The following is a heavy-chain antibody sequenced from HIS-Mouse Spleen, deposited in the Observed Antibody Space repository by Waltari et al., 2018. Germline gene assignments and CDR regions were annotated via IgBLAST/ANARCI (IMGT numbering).Heavy chain of an antibody. CDR3: AKASSGWLDY. D-gene: IGHD6-19*01. V-gene: IGHV3-30*18. CDR2: ISYDGSNK. CDR1: GFTFSSFG. J-gene: IGHJ4*02. Sequence: QVQLVEAGGGVVQPGRSLRLRCSASGFTFSSFGSTWVRPAPGKGLEWLAVISYDGSNKYYADSVKGRFTISRDNSKNTLYLQMNSLRAEDTAVYYCAKASSGWLDYWGQGTLVTVSS.